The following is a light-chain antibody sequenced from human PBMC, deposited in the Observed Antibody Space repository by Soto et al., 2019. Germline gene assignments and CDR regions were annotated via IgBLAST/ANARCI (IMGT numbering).Light chain of an antibody. CDR3: SSYAGSNTS. CDR2: DVI. J-gene: IGLJ2*01. CDR1: SSDVGGYNY. V-gene: IGLV2-8*01. Sequence: QSALTQPPSASGSPGQSVTISCTGTSSDVGGYNYVSWYQQHPGKAPKLMIYDVIKRPSGVPDRFYGSKSGNTASLPVSGLQAEDEADYYCSSYAGSNTSFGGGTKLTVL.